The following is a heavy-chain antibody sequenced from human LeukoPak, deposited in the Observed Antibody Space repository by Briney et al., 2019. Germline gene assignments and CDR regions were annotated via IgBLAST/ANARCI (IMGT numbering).Heavy chain of an antibody. Sequence: SGGSLRLSCAASGFIFSNYAMTCVRQAPGKGLEWVSGISDNGGSTYYADSVKGRFTISRDNSKNTLYLQMNSLRAEDTAVYYCATDLVGPTRGPFDYWGQGTLVTVSS. CDR3: ATDLVGPTRGPFDY. J-gene: IGHJ4*02. V-gene: IGHV3-23*01. CDR1: GFIFSNYA. D-gene: IGHD1-26*01. CDR2: ISDNGGST.